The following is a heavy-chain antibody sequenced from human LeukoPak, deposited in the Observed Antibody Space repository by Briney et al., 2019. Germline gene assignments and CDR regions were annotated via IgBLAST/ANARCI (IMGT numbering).Heavy chain of an antibody. V-gene: IGHV4-59*01. CDR2: IYYSGRT. CDR3: ARAQTDDAFDI. J-gene: IGHJ3*02. Sequence: PSETLSLTCTVSGGSISGYYWGWIRQPPGKGLDFIGHIYYSGRTNYNPSLQSRVTISVDTSKNQFSLRQRSVTAADTAVYYCARAQTDDAFDIWGHGTMVTVSS. CDR1: GGSISGYY.